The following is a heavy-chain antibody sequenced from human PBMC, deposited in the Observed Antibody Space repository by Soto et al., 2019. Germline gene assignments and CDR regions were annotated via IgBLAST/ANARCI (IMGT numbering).Heavy chain of an antibody. CDR2: ISGSGGST. Sequence: GSLRLSWAASWCTCVSYAVSWVPQAPGKGLEWVSAISGSGGSTYYADSVKGRFTISRDNSKTTLYLQMNSLRAEDTAVYYCAKRGSGSYSDYWGQGTPVTVSS. J-gene: IGHJ4*02. V-gene: IGHV3-23*01. CDR3: AKRGSGSYSDY. D-gene: IGHD1-26*01. CDR1: WCTCVSYA.